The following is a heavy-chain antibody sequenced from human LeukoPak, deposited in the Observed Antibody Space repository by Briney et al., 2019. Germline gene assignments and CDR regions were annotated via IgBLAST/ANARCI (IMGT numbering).Heavy chain of an antibody. V-gene: IGHV3-48*03. Sequence: GGSLRLSCAASGFTFTNYEMNWVRQAPGKGLEWISYIDNDGWPTYYADSVKGRFTITRDDAKSSLDLQMDSLTVEDTAVYYCARDLIGWSLDPWGQGTLVTVSS. CDR2: IDNDGWPT. CDR1: GFTFTNYE. J-gene: IGHJ5*02. CDR3: ARDLIGWSLDP. D-gene: IGHD2-2*03.